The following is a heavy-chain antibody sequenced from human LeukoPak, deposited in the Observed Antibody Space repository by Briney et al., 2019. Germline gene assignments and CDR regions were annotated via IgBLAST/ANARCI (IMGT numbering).Heavy chain of an antibody. D-gene: IGHD1-26*01. CDR2: LRGDGET. Sequence: GGSLRLSCAASGFVFSSYAMSWVRQTPARGLEWVSSLRGDGETFYADSVKGRFTLSRDGSRNTVYLQLNNLRVEDTAIYYCEKERWVSGADAVWWGQGTLVTVSS. V-gene: IGHV3-23*01. CDR1: GFVFSSYA. J-gene: IGHJ4*02. CDR3: EKERWVSGADAVW.